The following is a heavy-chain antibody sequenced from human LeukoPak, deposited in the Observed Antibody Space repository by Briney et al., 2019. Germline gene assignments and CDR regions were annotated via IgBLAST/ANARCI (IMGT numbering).Heavy chain of an antibody. V-gene: IGHV1-2*02. J-gene: IGHJ4*02. CDR2: INPNSGGT. Sequence: GASVKVSCKASGYTFTEYYMQWVRQAPGQRLEWMGWINPNSGGTYYAQKFQGRVTLTRDTSISTAYMELSRLRSDDTAVYYCVREIRAISVTADWGQGTLVTVSS. CDR3: VREIRAISVTAD. D-gene: IGHD2-21*02. CDR1: GYTFTEYY.